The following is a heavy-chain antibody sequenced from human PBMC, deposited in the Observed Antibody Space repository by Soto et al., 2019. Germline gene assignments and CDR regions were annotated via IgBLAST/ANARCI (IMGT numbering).Heavy chain of an antibody. J-gene: IGHJ5*02. V-gene: IGHV3-30-3*01. D-gene: IGHD3-3*02. CDR3: ARAGIRLFYGWFDP. CDR2: ISYDGSNK. Sequence: GGSLRLSCAASGFTFSSYAMHWVRQAPGKGLEWVAVISYDGSNKYYADSVKGRFTISRDNSKNTLYLQMNSLRAEDTAVYYCARAGIRLFYGWFDPWGQGTLVTVSS. CDR1: GFTFSSYA.